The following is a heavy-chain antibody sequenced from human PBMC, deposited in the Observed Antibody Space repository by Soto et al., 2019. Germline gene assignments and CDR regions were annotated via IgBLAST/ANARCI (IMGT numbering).Heavy chain of an antibody. D-gene: IGHD6-13*01. CDR1: GFTFSSYG. J-gene: IGHJ4*02. Sequence: PGGSLRLSCAASGFTFSSYGMHWVRQAPGKGLEWVAVISYDGSNKYYADSVKGRFTISRDNSKNTLYLQMNSLRAEDTAVYYCAKGRYSSSWYVDTKFLYYFDYWGQGTLVTVSS. CDR2: ISYDGSNK. CDR3: AKGRYSSSWYVDTKFLYYFDY. V-gene: IGHV3-30*18.